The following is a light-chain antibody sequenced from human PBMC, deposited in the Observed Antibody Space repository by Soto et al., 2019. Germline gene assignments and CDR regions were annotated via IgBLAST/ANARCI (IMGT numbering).Light chain of an antibody. J-gene: IGKJ1*01. V-gene: IGKV3-20*01. CDR2: GVS. CDR1: QSVRNF. Sequence: LVLTQSPGTLSLSPGERATLSCRASQSVRNFLAWYQQKPGQAPRLLIYGVSSRATGIPDRFSGSGSGTDFTLTVSRLEPEDFAVYYCHQFSSSPQTFGQGTKVDIK. CDR3: HQFSSSPQT.